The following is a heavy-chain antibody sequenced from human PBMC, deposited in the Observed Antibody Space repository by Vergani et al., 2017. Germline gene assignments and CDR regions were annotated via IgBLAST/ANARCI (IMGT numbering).Heavy chain of an antibody. CDR2: IGTAGDT. V-gene: IGHV3-13*01. J-gene: IGHJ6*02. CDR3: ASGCSGGSCYSGYYYYGMDV. CDR1: GFTFSSYD. D-gene: IGHD2-15*01. Sequence: EVQLVESGGGWVQPGGSLRLSCAASGFTFSSYDIHWVGQATGKGLEWVSAIGTAGDTYYPGTVKGRFTISRENAKNSLYLQMNSLRAVNAAVYYCASGCSGGSCYSGYYYYGMDVWGQGTTVTVSS.